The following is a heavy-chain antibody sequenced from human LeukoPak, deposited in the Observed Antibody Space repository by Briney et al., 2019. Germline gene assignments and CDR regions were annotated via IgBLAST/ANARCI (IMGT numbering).Heavy chain of an antibody. CDR3: ARKTLKVTIFGVVITGPDRYYYYYMDV. CDR1: GGSVSGYY. V-gene: IGHV4-34*01. Sequence: SETLSLTCAVYGGSVSGYYWSWIRQPPGKGLEWIGEINHSGSTNYNPSLKSRVTISVDTSKNQFSLKLSSVTAADTAVYYCARKTLKVTIFGVVITGPDRYYYYYMDVWGKGTTVTVSS. CDR2: INHSGST. J-gene: IGHJ6*03. D-gene: IGHD3-3*01.